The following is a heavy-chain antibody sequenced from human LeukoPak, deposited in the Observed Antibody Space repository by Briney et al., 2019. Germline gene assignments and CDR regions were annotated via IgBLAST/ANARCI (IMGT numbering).Heavy chain of an antibody. V-gene: IGHV3-30*02. CDR1: GFTFSSYG. D-gene: IGHD2-2*01. CDR3: AKDVLGYCSSTSCYDWFDP. Sequence: GRSVRLSCAASGFTFSSYGMHWVRKAPGKGLEWVAFIRYDGSNKYYADSVKGRFTISRDNSKNTLYLQMNSLRAEDTAVYYCAKDVLGYCSSTSCYDWFDPWGQGTLVTVSS. J-gene: IGHJ5*02. CDR2: IRYDGSNK.